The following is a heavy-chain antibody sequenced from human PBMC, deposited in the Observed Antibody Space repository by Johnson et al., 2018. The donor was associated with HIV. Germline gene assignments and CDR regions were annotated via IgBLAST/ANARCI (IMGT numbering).Heavy chain of an antibody. CDR3: ARDQGVRRVVVFDDAFDV. CDR2: ISGSSSAM. Sequence: VQLVESGGGVVQPGRSLRLSCAASGFTFSSYAMHWIRQAPGKGLEWVSSISGSSSAMYYADSVKGRFPISRDNARTSLYLQMNSLRAEDTAVYYCARDQGVRRVVVFDDAFDVWGQGTMVTVSS. D-gene: IGHD2-15*01. V-gene: IGHV3-48*04. J-gene: IGHJ3*01. CDR1: GFTFSSYA.